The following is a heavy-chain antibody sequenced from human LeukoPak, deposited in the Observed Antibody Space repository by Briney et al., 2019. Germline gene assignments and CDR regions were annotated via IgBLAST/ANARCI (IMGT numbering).Heavy chain of an antibody. D-gene: IGHD3-10*01. CDR2: IFPGDSDT. CDR1: GSSFTSHW. CDR3: AGLSGPAVRGVLWDSFDS. J-gene: IGHJ4*02. Sequence: GESLKISCQASGSSFTSHWIAWVRQLPGKGLEWMGIIFPGDSDTRYGPSFQGQVTISADKSINAAYLQWSSLKASDTAMYYCAGLSGPAVRGVLWDSFDSWGQGTLLTVSS. V-gene: IGHV5-51*01.